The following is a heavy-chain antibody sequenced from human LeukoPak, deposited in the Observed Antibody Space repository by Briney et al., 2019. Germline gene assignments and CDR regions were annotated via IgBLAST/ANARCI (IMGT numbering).Heavy chain of an antibody. V-gene: IGHV1-69*11. CDR1: GGTFSSYA. Sequence: GASVKVSCKASGGTFSSYAISWVRQAPGQGLEWMGRIIPILGTANYAQKFQGRVTITTDESTSTAYMELSSLRSEDTAVYYCARDSSGLAAAGRFDYWGQGTLVTVSS. CDR2: IIPILGTA. D-gene: IGHD6-13*01. CDR3: ARDSSGLAAAGRFDY. J-gene: IGHJ4*02.